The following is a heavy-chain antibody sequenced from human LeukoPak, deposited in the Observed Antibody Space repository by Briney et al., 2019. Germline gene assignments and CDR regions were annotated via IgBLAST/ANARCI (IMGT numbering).Heavy chain of an antibody. Sequence: GRSLRLSCAASGFTFSSYGMHWVRQAPGQGLEWVAFISYNGDNAYYTDSVKGRFPVSRDNSRDTLSMEMDSLRTEDTAVYYCPKNGALYSDHYFDSWGPGSLVIVSS. CDR2: ISYNGDNA. CDR1: GFTFSSYG. D-gene: IGHD1-26*01. CDR3: PKNGALYSDHYFDS. V-gene: IGHV3-30*18. J-gene: IGHJ4*02.